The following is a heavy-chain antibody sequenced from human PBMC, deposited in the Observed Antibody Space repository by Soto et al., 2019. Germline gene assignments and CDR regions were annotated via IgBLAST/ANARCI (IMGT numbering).Heavy chain of an antibody. CDR2: IDTSGAYT. D-gene: IGHD6-13*01. J-gene: IGHJ4*02. CDR1: GFTFTSYA. CDR3: AKITAGGTVY. V-gene: IGHV3-23*01. Sequence: PGGSLRLSCAASGFTFTSYAMTWVRQAPGKGLEWVSSIDTSGAYTYYADSVKGRFTISRDNSENTLHLRMNNLRAEDMAKYYCAKITAGGTVYWGQGILVTVSS.